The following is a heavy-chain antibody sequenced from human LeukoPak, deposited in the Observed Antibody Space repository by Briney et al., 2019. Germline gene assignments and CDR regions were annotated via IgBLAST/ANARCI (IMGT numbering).Heavy chain of an antibody. CDR3: AREYYAHDY. CDR1: GGSISSSSYY. CDR2: IYYRGST. V-gene: IGHV4-39*07. Sequence: SETLSLTCTVSGGSISSSSYYWGWIRQPPGKGLEWIGNIYYRGSTYYNPSLKSRVTISVDTSKNQFSLKLSSVTAADTAVYYCAREYYAHDYWGQGTLVTVSS. J-gene: IGHJ4*02. D-gene: IGHD2-2*01.